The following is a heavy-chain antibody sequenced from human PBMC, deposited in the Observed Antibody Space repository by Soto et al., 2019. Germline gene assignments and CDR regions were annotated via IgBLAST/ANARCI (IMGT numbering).Heavy chain of an antibody. CDR3: ADNGYHYYYGMEV. V-gene: IGHV1-69*06. CDR1: GCTFSSYA. CDR2: IIPIFGTA. J-gene: IGHJ6*02. Sequence: ASVKVSCKASGCTFSSYAISWVRQAAGQGREWMGGIIPIFGTANYAQKFQGRVTITADKSTSTAYMELSSLRSEDTAVYYCADNGYHYYYGMEVWGQGTTVTVSS. D-gene: IGHD6-13*01.